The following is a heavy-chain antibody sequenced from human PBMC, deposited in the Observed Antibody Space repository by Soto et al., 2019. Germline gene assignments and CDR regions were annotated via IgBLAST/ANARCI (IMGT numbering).Heavy chain of an antibody. V-gene: IGHV3-30-3*01. CDR3: ATLIAYSYRYGMDV. Sequence: QEQLVESGGGVVQPGRSLRLSCAASGFTFSDYALHWVRQAPGKGLEWVAFISYDGSNKNYADSVKGRFTISRDNSKNTLYVQLNSLRPEDTAVYYCATLIAYSYRYGMDVWGQGTPVTVSS. CDR1: GFTFSDYA. D-gene: IGHD5-18*01. CDR2: ISYDGSNK. J-gene: IGHJ6*02.